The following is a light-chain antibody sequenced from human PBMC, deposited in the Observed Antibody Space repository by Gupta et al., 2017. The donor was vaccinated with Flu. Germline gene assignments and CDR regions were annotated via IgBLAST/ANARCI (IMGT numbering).Light chain of an antibody. CDR2: DAS. CDR1: QDIANY. CDR3: QQYDVLPS. V-gene: IGKV1-33*01. Sequence: SPSSLSASVGDRVTITCQASQDIANYVNWYQQKPGQAPRLLIYDASSLEPGVPPRFSGSGSGTDFTLTISSLQPEDLATYYCQQYDVLPSFGQGTRLEMK. J-gene: IGKJ5*01.